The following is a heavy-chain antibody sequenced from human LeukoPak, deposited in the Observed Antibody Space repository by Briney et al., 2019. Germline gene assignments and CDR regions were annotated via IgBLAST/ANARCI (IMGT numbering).Heavy chain of an antibody. D-gene: IGHD6-19*01. V-gene: IGHV4-38-2*02. CDR3: ARDRFGGWYALFDY. Sequence: SETLSLTCTVSGYSISSGYYWGWIRQPPGKGLEWIGSIYHSGSTYYNPSLKSRVTISVDTSKNQFSLKLSSVTAADTAVYYCARDRFGGWYALFDYWGQGTLVTVSS. CDR2: IYHSGST. CDR1: GYSISSGYY. J-gene: IGHJ4*02.